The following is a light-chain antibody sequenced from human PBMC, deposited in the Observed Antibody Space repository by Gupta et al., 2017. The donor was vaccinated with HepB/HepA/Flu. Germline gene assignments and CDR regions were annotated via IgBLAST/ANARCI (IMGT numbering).Light chain of an antibody. CDR1: NIGTKT. J-gene: IGLJ2*01. Sequence: SYVLTQPPSVSVAPGRTARITCGGINIGTKTVHWYQQMPGQAPVLVVYDDEDRPSGIPERFSGSNSGNTATLTISGVEAGDEADYYCQVWDTSGDHVVFGGGTKLTVL. V-gene: IGLV3-21*03. CDR3: QVWDTSGDHVV. CDR2: DDE.